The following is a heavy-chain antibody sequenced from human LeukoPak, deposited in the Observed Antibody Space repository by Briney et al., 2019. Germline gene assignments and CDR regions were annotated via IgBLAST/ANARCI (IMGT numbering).Heavy chain of an antibody. J-gene: IGHJ4*02. Sequence: GGSLRLSCAASGFTFSSYDMHWVRQAPGKGLEWVAFIRYDGSNKYYADSVKGRFTISRDNSKNTLYLQMNSLRAEDTAVYYCAKCTTRFLEWLFTYYFDYWGQGTLVTVSS. CDR2: IRYDGSNK. CDR1: GFTFSSYD. V-gene: IGHV3-30*02. CDR3: AKCTTRFLEWLFTYYFDY. D-gene: IGHD3-3*01.